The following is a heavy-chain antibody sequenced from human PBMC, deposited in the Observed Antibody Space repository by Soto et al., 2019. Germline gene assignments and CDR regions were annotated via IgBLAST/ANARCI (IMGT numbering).Heavy chain of an antibody. CDR3: ARDGSHYDVDY. CDR1: GFRFGPSG. Sequence: LVESGGGVAQPGRSLRLSCATSGFRFGPSGMHWVRQAPGKGLEWVAIIWNDGSTTHYADSVRDRFTISRDNSENTLYLQMNSLRDEDTAVYYCARDGSHYDVDYWGQGTLVTVSS. CDR2: IWNDGSTT. V-gene: IGHV3-33*01. J-gene: IGHJ4*02. D-gene: IGHD4-4*01.